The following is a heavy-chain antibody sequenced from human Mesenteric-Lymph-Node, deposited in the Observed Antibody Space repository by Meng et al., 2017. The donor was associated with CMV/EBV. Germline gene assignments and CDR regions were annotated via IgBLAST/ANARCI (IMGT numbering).Heavy chain of an antibody. CDR2: INHSGST. CDR1: GGSFRGYY. CDR3: APSSDNKGNWFDP. V-gene: IGHV4-34*01. J-gene: IGHJ5*02. D-gene: IGHD6-6*01. Sequence: CAVYGGSFRGYYWSWIRQPPGKGLEWIGEINHSGSTNYNPSLKSRVTISLDTSKNQFSLKLTSVTAADTAVYYCAPSSDNKGNWFDPWGQGTLVTVSS.